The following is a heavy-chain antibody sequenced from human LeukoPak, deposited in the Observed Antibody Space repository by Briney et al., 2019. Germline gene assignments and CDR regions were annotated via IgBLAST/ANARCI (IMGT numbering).Heavy chain of an antibody. CDR3: ARDSVVVN. V-gene: IGHV3-7*01. CDR1: GFTFSTYW. CDR2: IDQHGSEE. D-gene: IGHD4-23*01. J-gene: IGHJ4*02. Sequence: GGSLRLSCAASGFTFSTYWMNWFRQAPGKGLEWVANIDQHGSEENYVDSVKGRFTISRDNADNSLYLHMNSLRAEDTAVYYCARDSVVVNWGQGTLVTVSS.